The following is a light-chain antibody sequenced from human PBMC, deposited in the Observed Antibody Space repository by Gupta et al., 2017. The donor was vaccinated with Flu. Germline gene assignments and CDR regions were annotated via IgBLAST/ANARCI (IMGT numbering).Light chain of an antibody. CDR1: QSISSW. V-gene: IGKV1-5*03. J-gene: IGKJ2*01. CDR2: KAS. CDR3: QQENSCSGI. Sequence: DSQMTQSPSTLSASVGDRVTITCRASQSISSWLAWYQQKPGKAPKLLIYKASSLESGVPSRFSGSGSGTEFTLTISSLQPDDFATYYCQQENSCSGIFGQGTQVEIK.